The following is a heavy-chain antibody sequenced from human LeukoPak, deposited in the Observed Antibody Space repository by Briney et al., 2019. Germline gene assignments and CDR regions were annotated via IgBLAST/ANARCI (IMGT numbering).Heavy chain of an antibody. J-gene: IGHJ4*02. V-gene: IGHV3-30-3*01. Sequence: PGGSLRLSCAASGFTFSSYARHWVRQAPGKGLEWVAVISYDGSNKYYADSVKGRFTISRDNSKNTLYLQMNSLRAEDTAVYYCARDRDCSSTSCYTSLVDYWGQGTLVTVSS. CDR2: ISYDGSNK. CDR1: GFTFSSYA. CDR3: ARDRDCSSTSCYTSLVDY. D-gene: IGHD2-2*02.